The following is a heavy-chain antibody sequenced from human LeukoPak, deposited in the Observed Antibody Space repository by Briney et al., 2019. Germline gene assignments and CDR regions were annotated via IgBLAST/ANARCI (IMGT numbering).Heavy chain of an antibody. J-gene: IGHJ4*02. CDR3: ARDYGRAVAGTAIDY. D-gene: IGHD6-19*01. V-gene: IGHV1-18*01. CDR2: ISAYNGNT. CDR1: GYTFTSYG. Sequence: ASVKVSCKASGYTFTSYGISWVRQAPGQGLEWMGWISAYNGNTNYAQKLQGRVTMTTDTPTSTAYMELRSLRSDDTAVYYCARDYGRAVAGTAIDYWGREPWSPSPQ.